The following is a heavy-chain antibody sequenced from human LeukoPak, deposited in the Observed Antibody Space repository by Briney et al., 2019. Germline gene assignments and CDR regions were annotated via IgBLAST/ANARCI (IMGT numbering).Heavy chain of an antibody. CDR3: ARVNRITMVRGVSYYFDY. J-gene: IGHJ4*02. D-gene: IGHD3-10*01. V-gene: IGHV3-7*01. CDR1: GFTFSSYW. CDR2: IKKDESEK. Sequence: PGGSLSFSCAASGFTFSSYWMSWVRQAPGKGREGGANIKKDESEKYYVDSVKGRFTISRDNAKNSLYLQMNSLRAEDTAVYYCARVNRITMVRGVSYYFDYWGQGTLVTVSS.